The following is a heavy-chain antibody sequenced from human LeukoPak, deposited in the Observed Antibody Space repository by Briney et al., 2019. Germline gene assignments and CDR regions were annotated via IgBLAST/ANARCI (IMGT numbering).Heavy chain of an antibody. J-gene: IGHJ4*02. CDR1: GFTFSEYA. Sequence: GGSLRLSCAASGFTFSEYALVWVRQAPGKGLEWVSASSSGGANTLYADAVKGRFTISRDNSKNTLYLQMNSLRAEDTAVYYCAKEGPVTYYYDSSGPFDYWGQGTLVTVSS. D-gene: IGHD3-22*01. CDR2: SSSGGANT. CDR3: AKEGPVTYYYDSSGPFDY. V-gene: IGHV3-23*01.